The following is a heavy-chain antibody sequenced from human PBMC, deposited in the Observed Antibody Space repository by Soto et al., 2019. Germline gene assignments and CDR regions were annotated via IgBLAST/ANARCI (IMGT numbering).Heavy chain of an antibody. J-gene: IGHJ4*02. CDR3: AKDRPIYYDSSGYYSFGY. V-gene: IGHV3-23*01. CDR2: ISGSGGST. D-gene: IGHD3-22*01. Sequence: GGSLRLSCAAPGFTFSSYAMSWVRQAPGKGLEWVSVISGSGGSTYYADFVKGRFTISRDNSKNTLYLQMNSLRAEDTAVYYCAKDRPIYYDSSGYYSFGYWGQGTLVTVSS. CDR1: GFTFSSYA.